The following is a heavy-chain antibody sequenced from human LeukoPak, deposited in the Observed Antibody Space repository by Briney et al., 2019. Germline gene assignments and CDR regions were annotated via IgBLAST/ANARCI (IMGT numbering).Heavy chain of an antibody. D-gene: IGHD6-19*01. CDR1: VFTPSSYA. J-gene: IGHJ4*02. Sequence: GRSLRLSCAAAVFTPSSYAMRLVRRAPGKGLGWVSAITGRGGSTYYTDPVKGRFTIQKNSPKNTLYRQMNLLRAEHTAVFFGAKGAYYSSGWYYWGQGTLVTVCS. V-gene: IGHV3-23*01. CDR3: AKGAYYSSGWYY. CDR2: ITGRGGST.